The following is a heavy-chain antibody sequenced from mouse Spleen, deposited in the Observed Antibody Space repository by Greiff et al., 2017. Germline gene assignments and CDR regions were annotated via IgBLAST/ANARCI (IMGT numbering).Heavy chain of an antibody. CDR1: GYSFTSYW. Sequence: QVQLQQPGAELVRPGASVKLSCKASGYSFTSYWMNWVKQRPVQGLEWIGMIHPSDSETRYNQKFKDKATLTVDKSSSTAYMQLSRPTSEDCPVFCCARTGCYAMECWGQGTSVTVST. CDR2: IHPSDSET. J-gene: IGHJ4*01. V-gene: IGHV1-74*01. CDR3: ARTGCYAMEC.